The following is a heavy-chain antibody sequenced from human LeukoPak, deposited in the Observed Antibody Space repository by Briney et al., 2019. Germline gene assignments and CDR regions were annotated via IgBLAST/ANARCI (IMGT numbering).Heavy chain of an antibody. CDR3: AGGGSSRHFDY. Sequence: PSETLSLTCTVSGGSISSYYWSWLRQPPGKGLEWIGYIYYSGSTNYNPSLKSRVTISVDTSKNQFSLKLSSVTAADTAVYYCAGGGSSRHFDYWGQGTLVTVSS. D-gene: IGHD6-13*01. CDR1: GGSISSYY. V-gene: IGHV4-59*01. J-gene: IGHJ4*02. CDR2: IYYSGST.